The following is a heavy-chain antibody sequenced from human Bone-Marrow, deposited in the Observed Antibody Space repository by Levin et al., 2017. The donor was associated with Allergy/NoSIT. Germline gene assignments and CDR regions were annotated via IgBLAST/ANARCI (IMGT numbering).Heavy chain of an antibody. D-gene: IGHD3-3*01. J-gene: IGHJ3*01. CDR2: ISWNSGSI. CDR1: GFTFDDYA. V-gene: IGHV3-9*01. CDR3: AKDTIFELGNRREGVFDV. Sequence: SLKISCVGSGFTFDDYAMHWVRQAPGKGLEWVSGISWNSGSIGYADSVKGRFTISRDNAKNSLYLQMNSLRPEDTAFYYCAKDTIFELGNRREGVFDVWGHGIMVIVSS.